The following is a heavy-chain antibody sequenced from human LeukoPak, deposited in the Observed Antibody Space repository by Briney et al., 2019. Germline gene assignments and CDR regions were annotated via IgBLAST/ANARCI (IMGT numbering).Heavy chain of an antibody. Sequence: SVKVSCKASGGTFSSYAISRVRQAPGQGLEWMRGIIPIFGTANYAQKFQGRVTITADESTSTAYMELSSLRSEDTAVYYCATSLLVKNRGGVYFDYWGQGTLVTVSS. CDR3: ATSLLVKNRGGVYFDY. CDR2: IIPIFGTA. D-gene: IGHD3-3*01. V-gene: IGHV1-69*01. J-gene: IGHJ4*02. CDR1: GGTFSSYA.